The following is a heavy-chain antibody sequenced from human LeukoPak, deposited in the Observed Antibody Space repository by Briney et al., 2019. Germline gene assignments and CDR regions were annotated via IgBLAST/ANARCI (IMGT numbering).Heavy chain of an antibody. J-gene: IGHJ4*02. Sequence: GGSLRLSCAASGFTFRNSWMTWVRQDPGKGLEWVANIRPDGGQEQYADSLEGRITISRDNVRNSLFLQLNSLRTEDTAVYFCATSSDWAFDHWGQGTLVTVSS. D-gene: IGHD6-19*01. V-gene: IGHV3-7*01. CDR2: IRPDGGQE. CDR1: GFTFRNSW. CDR3: ATSSDWAFDH.